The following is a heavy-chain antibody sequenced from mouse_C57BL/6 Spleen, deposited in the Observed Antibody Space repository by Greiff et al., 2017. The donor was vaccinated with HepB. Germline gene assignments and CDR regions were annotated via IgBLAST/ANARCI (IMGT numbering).Heavy chain of an antibody. J-gene: IGHJ4*01. V-gene: IGHV1-80*01. CDR2: IYPGDGDT. Sequence: VKLVESGAELVKPGASVKISCKASGYAFSSYWMNWVKQRPGKGLEWIGQIYPGDGDTNYNGKFKGKATLTADKSSSTAYMQLSSLTSEDSAVYFCARRSTPYAMDYWGQGTSVTVSS. CDR3: ARRSTPYAMDY. CDR1: GYAFSSYW.